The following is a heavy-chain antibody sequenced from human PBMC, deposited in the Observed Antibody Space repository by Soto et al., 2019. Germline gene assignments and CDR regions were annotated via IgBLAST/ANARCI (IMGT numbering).Heavy chain of an antibody. CDR2: TYWDDDK. D-gene: IGHD6-6*01. J-gene: IGHJ4*02. CDR1: GFSLSTSGVD. V-gene: IGHV2-5*02. CDR3: AHRRPYSNSPEYFFDY. Sequence: QITLKESGPTLVKPTQTLTLTCTFSGFSLSTSGVDVGWIRQPPGKALQWLALTYWDDDKRYSPSLKSRLTITKDTSKNQGVLTMTNMDPLDTATYYCAHRRPYSNSPEYFFDYWGQGTLVTVSS.